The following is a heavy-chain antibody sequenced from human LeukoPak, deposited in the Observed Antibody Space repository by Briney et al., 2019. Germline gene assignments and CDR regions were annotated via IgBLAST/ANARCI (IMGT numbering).Heavy chain of an antibody. CDR1: GGSISSYY. CDR3: ARGRDCSGGSCFSGLDY. D-gene: IGHD2-15*01. J-gene: IGHJ4*02. CDR2: IYYSGST. Sequence: PSETLSLTCTVSGGSISSYYWSWIRQPPGKGLEWIRYIYYSGSTNYNPSLKSRVTISVDTSKNQFSLKLSSVTAADTAVYYCARGRDCSGGSCFSGLDYWGQGTLVTVSS. V-gene: IGHV4-59*01.